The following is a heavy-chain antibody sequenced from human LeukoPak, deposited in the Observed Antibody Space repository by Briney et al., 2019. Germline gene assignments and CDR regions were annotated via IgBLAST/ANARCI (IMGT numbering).Heavy chain of an antibody. V-gene: IGHV3-30*18. Sequence: GRSLRLSCAASGFTFNTYAMHWVRQAPGRGLEWLALMSYDGSNTYYADSVRGRFTISRDNSKSALYLQMTNLRAEDTAVYYCAKDLEPSLKSYYYYYHCLDVWGQGTTVTVSS. CDR2: MSYDGSNT. CDR1: GFTFNTYA. CDR3: AKDLEPSLKSYYYYYHCLDV. D-gene: IGHD1-1*01. J-gene: IGHJ6*02.